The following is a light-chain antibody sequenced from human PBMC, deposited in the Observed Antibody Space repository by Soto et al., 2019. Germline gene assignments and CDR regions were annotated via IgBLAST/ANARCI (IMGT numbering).Light chain of an antibody. V-gene: IGKV3-11*01. CDR1: QSVSSH. Sequence: EIVLTQSPGTLSLSPGERATLSCRASQSVSSHLAWYQQKPGQAPRLLIYDASNWATGIPARFSGSGSGTDFTLTISSLEPEDFAVYHCVQRTTWPWTCGQGSKVEIK. CDR3: VQRTTWPWT. J-gene: IGKJ1*01. CDR2: DAS.